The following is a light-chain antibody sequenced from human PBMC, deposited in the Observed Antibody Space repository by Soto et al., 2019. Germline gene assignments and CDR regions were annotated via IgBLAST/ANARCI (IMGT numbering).Light chain of an antibody. V-gene: IGKV3-15*01. CDR3: QQYNKWPRT. CDR1: QGVINN. CDR2: GAS. J-gene: IGKJ1*01. Sequence: EIVMTQSPATLSVSPGERATLSCWASQGVINNLAWYQQIRGQAPRLLIYGASTRATGIPARFSGSGSGTEFTLTITSLQSEDFAVYYCQQYNKWPRTFGQGTKV.